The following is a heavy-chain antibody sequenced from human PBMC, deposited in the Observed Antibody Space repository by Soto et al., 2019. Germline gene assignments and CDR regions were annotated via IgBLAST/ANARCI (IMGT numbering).Heavy chain of an antibody. J-gene: IGHJ4*02. D-gene: IGHD3-3*01. CDR2: IFHSGST. V-gene: IGHV4-4*01. CDR1: GDSMSNNYW. CDR3: ARGDFWSGSDY. Sequence: TLSLTCDVSGDSMSNNYWWTWVRQFPGEGLQWIGEIFHSGSTNYNPHLKNRVKISIDTSNNRFSLMLYSMTAADTAVYFCARGDFWSGSDYWGQGIQVTVSS.